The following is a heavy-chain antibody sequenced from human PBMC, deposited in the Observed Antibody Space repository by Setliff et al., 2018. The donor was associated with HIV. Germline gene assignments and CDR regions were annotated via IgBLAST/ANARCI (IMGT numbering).Heavy chain of an antibody. V-gene: IGHV6-1*01. CDR1: AGDRVSNNKAA. D-gene: IGHD3-16*01. CDR3: ARSGTSTIQGVMSGWMDS. Sequence: PSQTLSLTCAIAAGDRVSNNKAAWNWIRQSTSRGLEWLGRTYYKSKWYHDYEVSVESRISITPDTYKIQFYLHLHAVTTDDTAVYYCARSGTSTIQGVMSGWMDSWGLGTLVTVSS. J-gene: IGHJ5*01. CDR2: TYYKSKWYH.